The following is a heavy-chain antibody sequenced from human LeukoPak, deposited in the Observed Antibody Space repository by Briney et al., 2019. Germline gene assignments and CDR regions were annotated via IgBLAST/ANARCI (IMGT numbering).Heavy chain of an antibody. CDR2: INPDSGGT. D-gene: IGHD1-26*01. V-gene: IGHV1-2*02. J-gene: IGHJ4*02. Sequence: ASVKVSCKASGYTFTGYYVHWVRQAPGQGLEWMGWINPDSGGTSYAQKFQGRVTMTRDASISTAYMELSRLRSDDTAMYYCAPSGTYRSADYYFDYWGQGTLVTVSS. CDR1: GYTFTGYY. CDR3: APSGTYRSADYYFDY.